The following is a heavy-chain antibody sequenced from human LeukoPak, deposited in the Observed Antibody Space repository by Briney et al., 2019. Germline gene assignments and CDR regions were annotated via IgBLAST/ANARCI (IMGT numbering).Heavy chain of an antibody. CDR1: GFTFRGYG. J-gene: IGHJ3*02. CDR2: INWNVGST. CDR3: ARALRLYYYDSSGYPGAFDI. V-gene: IGHV3-20*04. Sequence: GGSLRLSCAASGFTFRGYGMHWVRQAPGKGLEWVSGINWNVGSTGYADSVKGRFTISRDNAKNSLYLQMNSLRAEDTALYYCARALRLYYYDSSGYPGAFDIWGQGTMVTVSS. D-gene: IGHD3-22*01.